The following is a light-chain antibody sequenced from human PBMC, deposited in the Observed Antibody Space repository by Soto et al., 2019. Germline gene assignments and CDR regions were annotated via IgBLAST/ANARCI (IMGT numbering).Light chain of an antibody. CDR1: QSVSSSY. Sequence: EIVLTQSPGTLSLSPGERATLSCRASQSVSSSYLAWYQQKPGQAPRLLIYGASSRATGIPDRFSGSGSGTDFTLTISSMAPEDFDVYYCQQYGNSRLTFGGGTKVEIK. V-gene: IGKV3-20*01. CDR3: QQYGNSRLT. J-gene: IGKJ4*01. CDR2: GAS.